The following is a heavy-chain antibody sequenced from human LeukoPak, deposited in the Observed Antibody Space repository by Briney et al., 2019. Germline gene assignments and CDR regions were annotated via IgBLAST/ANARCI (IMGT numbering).Heavy chain of an antibody. D-gene: IGHD3-3*01. CDR1: GGSISSSSYY. V-gene: IGHV4-39*07. J-gene: IGHJ6*03. CDR2: IYYSGST. CDR3: ARAQRSYYDFWSGYYPDPYYYYYYMDV. Sequence: PSETLSLTCTVSGGSISSSSYYWGWIRQPPGKGLEWIGSIYYSGSTYYNPSLKSRVTITVDTSKNQFSLKLSSVSAEDTAVYYCARAQRSYYDFWSGYYPDPYYYYYYMDVWGKGTTVTVSS.